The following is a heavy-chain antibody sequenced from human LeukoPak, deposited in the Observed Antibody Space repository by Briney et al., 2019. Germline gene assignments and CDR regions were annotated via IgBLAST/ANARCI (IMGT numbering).Heavy chain of an antibody. CDR1: GYTFTSYY. CDR2: INPSGGST. CDR3: VRDLGVDTSMIFFDY. Sequence: GASVKVSCKASGYTFTSYYMHWVRQAPGQGLEWMGIINPSGGSTSYAQKFQGRVIMTTDTSTNTAYMELRSLRSDDTAVFYCVRDLGVDTSMIFFDYWGQGTLVTVSS. V-gene: IGHV1-46*01. J-gene: IGHJ4*02. D-gene: IGHD5-18*01.